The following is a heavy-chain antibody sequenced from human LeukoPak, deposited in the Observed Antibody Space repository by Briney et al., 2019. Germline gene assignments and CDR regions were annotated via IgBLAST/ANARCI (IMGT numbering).Heavy chain of an antibody. CDR3: AREGNTVTPCFDY. V-gene: IGHV3-21*01. CDR1: GFTFSSYS. CDR2: ISSSSSYI. Sequence: GGSLRLSCAASGFTFSSYSMNWVRQAPGKGLEWVSSISSSSSYIYYADSVKGRFTISRDNAKNSLYLQMNSLRAEDTAVYYCAREGNTVTPCFDYWGQGTLVTVSS. J-gene: IGHJ4*02. D-gene: IGHD4-17*01.